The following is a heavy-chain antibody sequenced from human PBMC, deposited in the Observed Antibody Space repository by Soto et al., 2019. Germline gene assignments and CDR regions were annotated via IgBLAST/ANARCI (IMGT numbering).Heavy chain of an antibody. V-gene: IGHV4-39*01. D-gene: IGHD2-15*01. CDR1: GGSISSSSYY. CDR2: IYYSGST. J-gene: IGHJ6*04. CDR3: ARHAWVAANPPPMDV. Sequence: SETLSLTCTVSGGSISSSSYYWGWIRQPPGKGLEWIGSIYYSGSTYYNPSLKSRVTISVDTSKNQFSLKLSSVTAADTAVYYCARHAWVAANPPPMDVWGKGTTVTVSS.